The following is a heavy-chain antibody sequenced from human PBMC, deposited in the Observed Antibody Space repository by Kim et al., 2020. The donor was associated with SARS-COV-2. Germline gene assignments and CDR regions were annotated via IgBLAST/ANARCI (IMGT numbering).Heavy chain of an antibody. J-gene: IGHJ4*03. CDR2: ISHDGSRI. CDR1: GFTFSSRA. CDR3: ARDGPKTWPPGYFD. Sequence: GGSLGLSCAASGFTFSSRAMHWVRQTPGKGLEWVAAISHDGSRIFYANSVKGRFTISRDNSKDTLYLQMFSLTSDDTSVYFCARDGPKTWPPGYFD. V-gene: IGHV3-30*04.